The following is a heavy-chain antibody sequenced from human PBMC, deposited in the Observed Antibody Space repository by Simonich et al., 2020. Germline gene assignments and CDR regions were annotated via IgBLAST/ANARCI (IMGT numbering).Heavy chain of an antibody. CDR2: ISSSGSTI. D-gene: IGHD3-9*01. CDR1: GFTFSSYE. V-gene: IGHV3-48*03. J-gene: IGHJ4*02. CDR3: ASDGAYDTVVTGAY. Sequence: EVQLVESGGGLVQPGGSLRLSCAASGFTFSSYEMHWVRQAPGKGLEWVSNISSSGSTIYYADSVKGRFTISRDNAKNSLYLQMNSLRAEDTAVYYCASDGAYDTVVTGAYWGQGTLVTVSS.